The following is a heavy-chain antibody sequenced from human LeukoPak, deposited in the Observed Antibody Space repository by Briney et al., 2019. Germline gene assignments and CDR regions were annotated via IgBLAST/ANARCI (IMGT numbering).Heavy chain of an antibody. V-gene: IGHV1-2*02. CDR2: INPNSGGT. CDR1: GYTFTNYG. CDR3: ARNRDTAMVINYYYYGMDV. D-gene: IGHD5-18*01. J-gene: IGHJ6*02. Sequence: ASVKVSCKTSGYTFTNYGISWVRQAPGLGLEWMGWINPNSGGTNYAQKFQGRVTMTRDTSISTAYMELSRLRSDDTAVYYCARNRDTAMVINYYYYGMDVWGQGTTVTVSS.